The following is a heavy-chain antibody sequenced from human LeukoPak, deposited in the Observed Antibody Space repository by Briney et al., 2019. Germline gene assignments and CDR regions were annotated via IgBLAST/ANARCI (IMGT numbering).Heavy chain of an antibody. D-gene: IGHD3-22*01. J-gene: IGHJ3*02. CDR2: IYYSGST. CDR1: GGSISSSSYY. V-gene: IGHV4-39*07. CDR3: ARNIVPYYYDSRGLDAFDI. Sequence: SETLSLTCTVSGGSISSSSYYWGWIRQPPGKGLEWIGSIYYSGSTYYNPSLKSRVTISVDTSKNQFSLKLSSVTAADTAVYYCARNIVPYYYDSRGLDAFDIWGQGTMVTVSS.